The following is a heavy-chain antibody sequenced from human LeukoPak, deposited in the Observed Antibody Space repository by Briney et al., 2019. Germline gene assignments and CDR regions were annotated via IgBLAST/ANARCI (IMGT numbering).Heavy chain of an antibody. J-gene: IGHJ4*02. CDR2: INSDGSST. CDR3: ARDYYDYVWGSYHFDY. CDR1: GFTFSSYW. Sequence: GRSLRLSCAASGFTFSSYWMHWVRQAPGKGLVWVSRINSDGSSTSYADSVKGRFTISRDNAKNTLYLQMNSLRAEDTAVYYCARDYYDYVWGSYHFDYWGQGTLVTVSS. V-gene: IGHV3-74*01. D-gene: IGHD3-16*01.